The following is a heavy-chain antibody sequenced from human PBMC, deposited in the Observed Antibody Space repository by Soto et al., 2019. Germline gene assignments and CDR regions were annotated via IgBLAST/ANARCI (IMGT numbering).Heavy chain of an antibody. CDR2: ISPIFGTA. V-gene: IGHV1-69*12. J-gene: IGHJ6*02. D-gene: IGHD3-22*01. CDR1: GGTFSSYA. Sequence: QVQLVQSGAEVKKPGSSVKVSCKASGGTFSSYAISWVRQAPGQGLEWMGGISPIFGTAKYAQKSQGRVTITADESTSTAYMELSSLRSEDAAVYYCARAIADSSGYYYVYYYYGRDVWGQGTTVTVSS. CDR3: ARAIADSSGYYYVYYYYGRDV.